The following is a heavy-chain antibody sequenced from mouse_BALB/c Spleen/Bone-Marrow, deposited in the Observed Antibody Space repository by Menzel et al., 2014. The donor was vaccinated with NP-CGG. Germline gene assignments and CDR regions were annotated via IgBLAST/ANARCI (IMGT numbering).Heavy chain of an antibody. CDR3: ARERGDYGGYGMDY. D-gene: IGHD2-4*01. CDR2: IWASGST. J-gene: IGHJ4*01. Sequence: QVTLKVCGPGLVAPSQSLSITCTVSGFSLTSYGVHWVRQSPGKGLEWLGIIWASGSTNCNSALMSRLSISKDNSKSQVFLKMNSLQTDDTAMYYCARERGDYGGYGMDYWGQGTSVTVSS. CDR1: GFSLTSYG. V-gene: IGHV2-9*02.